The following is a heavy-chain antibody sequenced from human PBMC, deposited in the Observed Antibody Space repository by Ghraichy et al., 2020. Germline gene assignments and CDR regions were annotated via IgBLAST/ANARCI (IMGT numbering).Heavy chain of an antibody. CDR1: GFTFNYHA. CDR3: AKAPGLHCIDGSCYHVN. D-gene: IGHD3-10*01. V-gene: IGHV3-23*01. J-gene: IGHJ4*02. CDR2: LSGSGRNT. Sequence: GGSLRLSCAASGFTFNYHAMSWVRQAPGKRPQWVSGLSGSGRNTYYADSVKGRFAVSRDNSKSLVFLQMNNLRVDDTAIYFCAKAPGLHCIDGSCYHVNWGQGTLVTVSS.